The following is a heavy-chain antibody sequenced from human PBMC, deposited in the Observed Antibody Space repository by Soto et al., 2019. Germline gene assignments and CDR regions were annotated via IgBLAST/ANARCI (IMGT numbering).Heavy chain of an antibody. CDR2: IYYSGST. J-gene: IGHJ4*02. CDR3: ARHCSTTSCYRY. Sequence: SETLSLTCTVSGGSISSSSYYWSWIRQPPGKGLEWIGYIYYSGSTNYNPSLKSRVTISVDTSKNQFSLKLSSVTAADTAVYYCARHCSTTSCYRYWGQGTLVTVPQ. D-gene: IGHD2-2*01. V-gene: IGHV4-61*05. CDR1: GGSISSSSYY.